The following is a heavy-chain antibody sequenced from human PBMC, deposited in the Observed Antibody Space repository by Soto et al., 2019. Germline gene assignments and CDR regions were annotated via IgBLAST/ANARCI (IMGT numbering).Heavy chain of an antibody. CDR1: GGTFSSYA. CDR2: IIPIFGTA. Sequence: QVQLVQSGAEVKKPGSSVKVSCKASGGTFSSYAISWVRQAPGQGLEWMGGIIPIFGTANYAQKFQGRVTITXXEXTXXAYMELSSLRSEDTAVYYCARGGWGDGYNRRPFDYWGQGTLVTVSS. J-gene: IGHJ4*02. D-gene: IGHD5-12*01. V-gene: IGHV1-69*05. CDR3: ARGGWGDGYNRRPFDY.